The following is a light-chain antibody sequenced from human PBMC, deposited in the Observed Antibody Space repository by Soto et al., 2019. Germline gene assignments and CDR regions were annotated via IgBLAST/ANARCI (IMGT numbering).Light chain of an antibody. CDR2: AAS. CDR1: QDIRSD. CDR3: LQDYTYPRT. V-gene: IGKV1-6*01. J-gene: IGKJ1*01. Sequence: AIQMTQSPSSVSASVGDRVTITCRASQDIRSDLAWYQKKSGEAPKLLIYAASTLQSGVPSRFSGSGSGSDFTLTISSLQPEDFATYYCLQDYTYPRTFGQGTSVDI.